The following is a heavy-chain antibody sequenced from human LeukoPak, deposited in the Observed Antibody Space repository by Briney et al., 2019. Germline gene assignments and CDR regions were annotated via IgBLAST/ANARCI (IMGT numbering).Heavy chain of an antibody. J-gene: IGHJ4*02. D-gene: IGHD2-15*01. CDR3: ARDHVVASGAVAY. CDR1: GFTVSDNY. Sequence: GGSLRLSCAASGFTVSDNYMSWFRQAPGKGLEWLSVIDSGGNTIYADSVRGRFTISRDNSKNTLHLQMDSLTIEDSALYYCARDHVVASGAVAYWGQGTLVTVSS. V-gene: IGHV3-53*01. CDR2: IDSGGNT.